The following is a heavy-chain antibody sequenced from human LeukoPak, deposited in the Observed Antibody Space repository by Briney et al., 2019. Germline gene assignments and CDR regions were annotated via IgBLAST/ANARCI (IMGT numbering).Heavy chain of an antibody. D-gene: IGHD6-13*01. CDR3: ARQQQLALDY. CDR2: IYYSGST. Sequence: PSETLSLTCTVSGGSISSSSYYWGRICQPPGKGLEWIGSIYYSGSTYYNPSLKSRVTIPVDTSKNQFSLKLSSVTAADTAVYYCARQQQLALDYWGQGTLVTVSS. J-gene: IGHJ4*02. V-gene: IGHV4-39*01. CDR1: GGSISSSSYY.